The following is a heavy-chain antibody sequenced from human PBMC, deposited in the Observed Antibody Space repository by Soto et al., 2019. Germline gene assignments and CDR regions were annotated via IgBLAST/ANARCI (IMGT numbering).Heavy chain of an antibody. D-gene: IGHD3-22*01. V-gene: IGHV1-69*02. CDR3: ARWHDYYDSSGFDY. CDR2: IIPILGIA. CDR1: GGTFSSYT. Sequence: QVQLVQSGAEEKKPGSSVKVSCKASGGTFSSYTISWVRQAPGQGLEWMGRIIPILGIANYAQKFQGRVTITADKSTSTAYMELSSLRSADTAVYYSARWHDYYDSSGFDYWGQGTLVTVSS. J-gene: IGHJ4*02.